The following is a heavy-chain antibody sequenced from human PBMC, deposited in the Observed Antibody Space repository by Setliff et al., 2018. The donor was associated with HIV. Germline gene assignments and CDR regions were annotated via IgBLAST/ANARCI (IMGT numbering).Heavy chain of an antibody. Sequence: SETLSLTCVVSGYSISSGNYWGWIRQPPGKGLEWIGNIYHTGSTNCNPSLKSRVTISVDTSKNQFSLRLSSVTAADTAVYYCASGPGYGWGSYRLDYWGQGTLVTVSS. CDR1: GYSISSGNY. CDR3: ASGPGYGWGSYRLDY. CDR2: IYHTGST. J-gene: IGHJ4*02. V-gene: IGHV4-38-2*01. D-gene: IGHD3-10*01.